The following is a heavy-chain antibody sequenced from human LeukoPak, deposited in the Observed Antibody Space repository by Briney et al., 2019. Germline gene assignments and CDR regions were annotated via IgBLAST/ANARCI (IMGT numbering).Heavy chain of an antibody. J-gene: IGHJ6*02. D-gene: IGHD6-19*01. CDR1: GFTFSNYW. CDR2: LNGVGDYT. V-gene: IGHV3-74*01. CDR3: VRGSNGWSGMDV. Sequence: QPGGSLRLSCAVSGFTFSNYWMYWVRQGPGKGLVWVSRLNGVGDYTNYEHSVKGRFTISRDNAKNTLYLQMNSLRAEDTAVYYCVRGSNGWSGMDVWGQGTTVTVSS.